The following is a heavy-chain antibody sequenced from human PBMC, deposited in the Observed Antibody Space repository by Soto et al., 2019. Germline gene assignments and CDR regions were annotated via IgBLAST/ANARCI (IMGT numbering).Heavy chain of an antibody. CDR2: INPNSGGT. Sequence: ASVKVSCKASGYTFTGYYMHWVRQAPGQGLEWMGWINPNSGGTNYAQKFQGWVTMTRDTSISTAYMELSRLRSDDTAVYYCARGYYDILTGSNWFDPWDQGTLVTVSS. D-gene: IGHD3-9*01. CDR3: ARGYYDILTGSNWFDP. V-gene: IGHV1-2*04. J-gene: IGHJ5*02. CDR1: GYTFTGYY.